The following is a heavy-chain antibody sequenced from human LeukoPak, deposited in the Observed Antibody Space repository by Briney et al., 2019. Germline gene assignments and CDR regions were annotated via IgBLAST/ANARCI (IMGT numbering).Heavy chain of an antibody. J-gene: IGHJ4*02. CDR3: ARGGFYYYDSTLDY. Sequence: GGSLRLSCAASGFTFSSYAMHWVRQAPGKGLEYVSAISGNGGSTYYANSVKGRFTISRDNSKNTLYLQMGSLRAEDMAVYYCARGGFYYYDSTLDYWGQGTLVTVSS. V-gene: IGHV3-64*01. CDR2: ISGNGGST. CDR1: GFTFSSYA. D-gene: IGHD3-22*01.